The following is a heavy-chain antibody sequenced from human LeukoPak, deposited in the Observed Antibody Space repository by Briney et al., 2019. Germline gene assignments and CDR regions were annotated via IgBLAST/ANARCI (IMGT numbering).Heavy chain of an antibody. V-gene: IGHV3-48*01. CDR1: GFTFSSYS. D-gene: IGHD3-16*01. J-gene: IGHJ4*02. CDR2: IGTSSTTI. Sequence: PGGSLRLSCAASGFTFSSYSMNWVRQPPGKGLEWVSNIGTSSTTIYYADSVKGRFTISRDNAKNSLYLQMNSLRADDTAVYYCAREGGYYDYVWWSPWGQGTLVTVSS. CDR3: AREGGYYDYVWWSP.